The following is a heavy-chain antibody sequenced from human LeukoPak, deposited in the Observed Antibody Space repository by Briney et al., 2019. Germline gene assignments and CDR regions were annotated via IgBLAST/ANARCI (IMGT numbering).Heavy chain of an antibody. CDR2: IIPIFGTA. V-gene: IGHV1-69*05. Sequence: SVKVSCKASGGTFSSCAISWVRQAPGQGLEWMGRIIPIFGTANYAQKFQGRVTITTDESTSTAYMELSSLRSEDTAVYYCARDRGLIVGAAVDYWGQGTLVTVSS. CDR3: ARDRGLIVGAAVDY. D-gene: IGHD1-26*01. J-gene: IGHJ4*02. CDR1: GGTFSSCA.